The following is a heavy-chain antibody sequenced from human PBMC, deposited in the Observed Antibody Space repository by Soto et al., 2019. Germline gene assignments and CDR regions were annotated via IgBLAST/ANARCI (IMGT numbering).Heavy chain of an antibody. J-gene: IGHJ6*02. CDR1: GYTFTSYD. CDR3: ARWPDGYYYYGMDV. Sequence: QVQLVQSGAEVKKPGASVKVSCKASGYTFTSYDINWVRQATGQGLEWMGWMNPNSGNTGYAQKFXGXAXXARDTSRRTAYMQLSSLRSEDTAVYYCARWPDGYYYYGMDVWGQGTTVTVSS. CDR2: MNPNSGNT. V-gene: IGHV1-8*01.